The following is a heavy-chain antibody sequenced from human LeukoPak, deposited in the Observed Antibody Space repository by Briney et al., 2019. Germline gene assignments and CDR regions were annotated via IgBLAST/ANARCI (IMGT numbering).Heavy chain of an antibody. CDR2: ISSSGSTI. CDR3: ARFNYDYVWGTYYFDY. V-gene: IGHV3-48*03. Sequence: GGSLRLSCAASGFTFSSYEMNWVRQAPGKGLEWVSYISSSGSTIYYADSVKGRFTISRDNAKNSLYLQMNSLRAEDTAVYYCARFNYDYVWGTYYFDYWGQGTLVTVSS. D-gene: IGHD3-16*01. J-gene: IGHJ4*02. CDR1: GFTFSSYE.